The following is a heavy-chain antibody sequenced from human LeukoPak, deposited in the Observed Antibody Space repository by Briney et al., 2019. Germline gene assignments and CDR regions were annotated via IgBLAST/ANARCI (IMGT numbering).Heavy chain of an antibody. CDR3: ARDRLRWPKVDY. J-gene: IGHJ4*02. Sequence: SETLSLTCTVSGGSISSSDYYWGWIRQPPGKGLEWIGSIYYSVTTYYNPSLKSRVTISVDTSKNQFSLKLNSVTAADTAVYYCARDRLRWPKVDYWGQGTLVTVSS. V-gene: IGHV4-39*07. CDR2: IYYSVTT. CDR1: GGSISSSDYY. D-gene: IGHD4-23*01.